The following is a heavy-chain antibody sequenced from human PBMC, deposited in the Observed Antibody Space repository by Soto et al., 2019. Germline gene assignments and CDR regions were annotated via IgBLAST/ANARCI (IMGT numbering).Heavy chain of an antibody. CDR1: GFTVSSNY. J-gene: IGHJ5*02. Sequence: GGSLRLSCAASGFTVSSNYMSWVRQAPGKGLEWVSVIYSGGSTYYADSVKGRFTISRHNSKNTLYLQMNSLRAEDTAVYYCARGGGGRYSSSWPRPIDPWGQGTLVTVSS. D-gene: IGHD6-13*01. CDR2: IYSGGST. CDR3: ARGGGGRYSSSWPRPIDP. V-gene: IGHV3-53*04.